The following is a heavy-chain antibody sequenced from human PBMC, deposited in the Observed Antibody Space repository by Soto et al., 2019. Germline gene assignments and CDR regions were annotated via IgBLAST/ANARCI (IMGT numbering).Heavy chain of an antibody. CDR2: IYYSGST. CDR3: ARDSTRFTYYYDSSGSGRAFDI. Sequence: PSETLSLTCTVSGGPISSYYWSWIRQPPGKGLEWIGYIYYSGSTNYNPSLKSRVTISVDTSKNQFSLKLSSVTAADTAVYYCARDSTRFTYYYDSSGSGRAFDIWGQGTMVTVSS. J-gene: IGHJ3*02. D-gene: IGHD3-22*01. CDR1: GGPISSYY. V-gene: IGHV4-59*01.